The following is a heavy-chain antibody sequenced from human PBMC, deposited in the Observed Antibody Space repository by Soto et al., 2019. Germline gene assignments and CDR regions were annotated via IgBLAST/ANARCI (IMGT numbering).Heavy chain of an antibody. V-gene: IGHV3-23*01. CDR3: ARGAAAGPLNSFDP. D-gene: IGHD6-13*01. CDR1: GFTFSSYA. CDR2: ISGSGGST. Sequence: GGSLRLSCAASGFTFSSYAMSWVRQAPGKGLEWVSAISGSGGSTYYADSVKGRFTISRDNAKNTLYLQMNSLRAEDTAVYYCARGAAAGPLNSFDPWGPGTLVNVSS. J-gene: IGHJ5*02.